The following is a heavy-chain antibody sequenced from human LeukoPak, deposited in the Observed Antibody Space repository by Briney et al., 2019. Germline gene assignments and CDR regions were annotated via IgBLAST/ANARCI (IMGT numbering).Heavy chain of an antibody. D-gene: IGHD3-9*01. CDR3: AKWGDYDVLTGYYASDY. CDR1: LFTFIHYV. J-gene: IGHJ4*02. V-gene: IGHV3-23*01. Sequence: GGALRDSRVASLFTFIHYVMCWVRPTPGRGRECVSVITGSGGKTYYADSVKGRFTISRDNAKTTLFLQMNRLRAEDTAVYYCAKWGDYDVLTGYYASDYWGQGTLVTVSS. CDR2: ITGSGGKT.